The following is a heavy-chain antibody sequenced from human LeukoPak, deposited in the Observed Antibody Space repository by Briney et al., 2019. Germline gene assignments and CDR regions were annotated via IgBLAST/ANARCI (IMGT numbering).Heavy chain of an antibody. Sequence: PGGSLRLSCAAAEFTFSDAWMNWFRQVPGKGLEWVGRLKSKTDGGTTEYAAPVKGRFTISRDDSKNTLYLQMNSLKTEDTGVYYCPTDLDCSGTGCYTWGQETQVTVSS. CDR2: LKSKTDGGTT. CDR3: PTDLDCSGTGCYT. V-gene: IGHV3-15*01. J-gene: IGHJ5*02. D-gene: IGHD2-15*01. CDR1: EFTFSDAW.